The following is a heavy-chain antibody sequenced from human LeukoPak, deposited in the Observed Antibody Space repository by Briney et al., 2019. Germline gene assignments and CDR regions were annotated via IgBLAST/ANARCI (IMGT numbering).Heavy chain of an antibody. D-gene: IGHD3-22*01. J-gene: IGHJ4*02. V-gene: IGHV3-23*01. CDR1: GFTFSSYA. Sequence: GGSLRLSCAASGFTFSSYAMSWVRQAPGKGLEWVSVISGSGGSTYYADSVKGRFTISRDNSKNTLYLQMNSLRAEDTAVYYCAKPFYYDSSGYSARKPYYFDYWGQGTLVTVSS. CDR3: AKPFYYDSSGYSARKPYYFDY. CDR2: ISGSGGST.